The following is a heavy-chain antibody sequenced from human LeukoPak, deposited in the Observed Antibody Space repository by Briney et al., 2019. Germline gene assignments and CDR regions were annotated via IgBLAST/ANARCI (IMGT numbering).Heavy chain of an antibody. J-gene: IGHJ6*02. CDR3: VGRVATVSMDV. Sequence: SETLSLTCTVSGGSVSSHCWYWIRQPPGKGLEWIGYTYVSGSTNYNPSLKSRVTISGDTSKNQLSLRLTSVTAADTAVYYRVGRVATVSMDVWGQGTTVTVSS. V-gene: IGHV4-59*02. D-gene: IGHD5-12*01. CDR1: GGSVSSHC. CDR2: TYVSGST.